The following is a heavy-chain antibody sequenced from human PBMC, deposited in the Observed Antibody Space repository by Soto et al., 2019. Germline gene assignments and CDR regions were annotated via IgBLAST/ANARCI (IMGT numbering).Heavy chain of an antibody. J-gene: IGHJ4*02. D-gene: IGHD5-12*01. CDR1: RFTFSDYY. CDR2: ISSAGSTI. CDR3: AREGEREYSGYGSFGY. Sequence: QVQLVESGGGLVKPGGSLRLSCAASRFTFSDYYMSWTRQAPGKGLEFISYISSAGSTIYYADSVKGRFTISRDNAKNSLYLQMNSLRVEDTGVYYCAREGEREYSGYGSFGYWGQGTLVTVSS. V-gene: IGHV3-11*01.